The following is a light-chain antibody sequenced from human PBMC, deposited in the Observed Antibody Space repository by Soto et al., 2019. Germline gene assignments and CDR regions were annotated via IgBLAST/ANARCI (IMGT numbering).Light chain of an antibody. V-gene: IGLV2-14*01. Sequence: QSALTQPASVSGSPGQSITISCTGTSSDVGAYYYVSWYQHRPGKAPRLMIYEVRNRLSGVSNRFSGSKSGNTASLTISGLQSEDEADYYCTSYTPTGALVFGSGTKVTVL. CDR1: SSDVGAYYY. CDR2: EVR. CDR3: TSYTPTGALV. J-gene: IGLJ6*01.